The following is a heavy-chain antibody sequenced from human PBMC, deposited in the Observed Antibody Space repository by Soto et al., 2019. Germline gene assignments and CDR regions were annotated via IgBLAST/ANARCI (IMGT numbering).Heavy chain of an antibody. J-gene: IGHJ4*02. D-gene: IGHD1-1*01. CDR1: GFTFRAYG. CDR2: ISYDGKNE. V-gene: IGHV3-30*18. Sequence: QVQLVKSGGGVVQPGGSLRLSCAPSGFTFRAYGMHWVRQAPGKGLEWVAVISYDGKNEYYADSVKGRFSISRDSSKNTLYLQMNSLRAEDTAVYYCAKDLVAFTTGRRSPFGSWGQGTLVTVSS. CDR3: AKDLVAFTTGRRSPFGS.